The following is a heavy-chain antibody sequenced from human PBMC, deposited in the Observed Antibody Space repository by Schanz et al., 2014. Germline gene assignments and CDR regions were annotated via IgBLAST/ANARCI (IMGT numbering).Heavy chain of an antibody. Sequence: QVQLVQSGAEVKKPGSSVKVSCKASRSTFSSYTISWVRQARGQGLEWMGRIIPILGIANYAQKFQGRVTNTADKSTSTAYMDLRSLRSDDTAVYYCARDQSPYTNSSDVRYFDYWGQGSLXTVSS. J-gene: IGHJ4*02. CDR1: RSTFSSYT. V-gene: IGHV1-69*08. CDR2: IIPILGIA. D-gene: IGHD6-6*01. CDR3: ARDQSPYTNSSDVRYFDY.